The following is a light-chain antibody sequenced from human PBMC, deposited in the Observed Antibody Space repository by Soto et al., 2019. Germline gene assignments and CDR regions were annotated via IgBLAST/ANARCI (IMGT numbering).Light chain of an antibody. CDR1: QSLSSY. V-gene: IGKV1-5*01. CDR2: DAS. J-gene: IGKJ1*01. CDR3: QQDRSRPQT. Sequence: IEVNNRPSTLSASVGNRVTITRRASQSLSSYLSCNQKKPGKAPNFLIYDASNVDSEVPSRFNGSGSGTDFTVTISRLEPDDFAAYYCQQDRSRPQTLGLGTKVDIK.